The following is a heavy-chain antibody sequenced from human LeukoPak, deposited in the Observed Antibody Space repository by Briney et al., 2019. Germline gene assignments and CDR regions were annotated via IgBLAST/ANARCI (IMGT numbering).Heavy chain of an antibody. J-gene: IGHJ5*02. Sequence: SETLSLTCTVSGYSISSGYYWGWIRQPPGKGLEWIGSIYHSGSTYYNPSLKSRVTISVDTSKNQFSLTLSSVTAADTAVYYCARRFPSWFDPWGQGTLVTVSS. CDR2: IYHSGST. D-gene: IGHD2-21*01. CDR1: GYSISSGYY. V-gene: IGHV4-38-2*02. CDR3: ARRFPSWFDP.